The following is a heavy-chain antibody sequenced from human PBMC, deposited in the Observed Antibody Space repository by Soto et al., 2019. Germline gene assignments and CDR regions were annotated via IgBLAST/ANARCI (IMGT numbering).Heavy chain of an antibody. CDR2: IYYSGST. J-gene: IGHJ4*02. Sequence: PSETLSLTCTVSGGSTSSGDYYWSWIRQPPGKGLEWIGYIYYSGSTYYNPSLKSRVTISVDTSKNQFSLKLSSVTAADTAVYYCARGPVEMATIIRYYFDYWGQGTLVTVSS. CDR3: ARGPVEMATIIRYYFDY. D-gene: IGHD5-12*01. CDR1: GGSTSSGDYY. V-gene: IGHV4-30-4*01.